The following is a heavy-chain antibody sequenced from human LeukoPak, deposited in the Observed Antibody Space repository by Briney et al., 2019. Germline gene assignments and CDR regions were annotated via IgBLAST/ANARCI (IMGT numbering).Heavy chain of an antibody. CDR2: ISYDGSHK. D-gene: IGHD6-19*01. CDR3: ARAIGWDPFDY. J-gene: IGHJ4*02. V-gene: IGHV3-30-3*01. Sequence: GGSLRLSCTASGFTLSSHAMHWVRQAPGKGLEWVAVISYDGSHKYYADSVKGRFTISRDNAKDTLYLQMNSLRAEDTAVYYCARAIGWDPFDYWGQGTLVTVSS. CDR1: GFTLSSHA.